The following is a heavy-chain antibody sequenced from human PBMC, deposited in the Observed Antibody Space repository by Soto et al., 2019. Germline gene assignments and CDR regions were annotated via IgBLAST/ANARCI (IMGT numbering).Heavy chain of an antibody. CDR3: AKARYFDWLPSHYFDY. Sequence: GGSLRLSCAASGFTFSSYAMSWVRQAPGKGLEWVSAISGSGGSTYYADSVKGRFTISRDNPKNTLYLQMNSLRAEDTAVYYCAKARYFDWLPSHYFDYWGQGTLVTVSS. CDR1: GFTFSSYA. J-gene: IGHJ4*02. V-gene: IGHV3-23*01. D-gene: IGHD3-9*01. CDR2: ISGSGGST.